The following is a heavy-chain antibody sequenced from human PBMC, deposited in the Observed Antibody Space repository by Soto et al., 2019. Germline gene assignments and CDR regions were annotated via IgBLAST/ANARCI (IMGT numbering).Heavy chain of an antibody. CDR3: AREPSI. CDR1: GGSISSGGYF. V-gene: IGHV4-31*03. Sequence: QVQLQESGPGLVKPSQTLSLTCTVSGGSISSGGYFWNWIRQHPGKGLEWIGYIDYSGGTYYNPSLKSRGTISVETSKNQFSLQLSSVTAADTAVFYCAREPSIWGQGTLVTVSS. CDR2: IDYSGGT. J-gene: IGHJ1*01.